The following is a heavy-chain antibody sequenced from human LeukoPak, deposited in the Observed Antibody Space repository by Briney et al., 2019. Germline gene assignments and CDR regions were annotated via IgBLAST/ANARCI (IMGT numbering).Heavy chain of an antibody. CDR3: AKLRYSSGWFDY. CDR2: ISGSGGST. V-gene: IGHV3-23*01. Sequence: GGSLRLSCAASGFTFSSYGMSWVRQAPGKGLEWVSAISGSGGSTYYADSVKGRFTISRDNSKNTLYLQMNSLRAEDTAVYYCAKLRYSSGWFDYWGQGTLVTVSS. D-gene: IGHD6-19*01. CDR1: GFTFSSYG. J-gene: IGHJ4*02.